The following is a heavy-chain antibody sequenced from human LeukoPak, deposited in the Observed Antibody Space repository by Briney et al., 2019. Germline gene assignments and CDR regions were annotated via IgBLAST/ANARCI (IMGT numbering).Heavy chain of an antibody. CDR2: ISGSGGSA. CDR3: AKGPKQQLVGSRGKYFDY. V-gene: IGHV3-23*01. J-gene: IGHJ4*02. CDR1: GFTFSSFA. Sequence: GGSLRLSCAASGFTFSSFAMSWVRQAPGKGLEWVSFISGSGGSAHYADSVKGRFTISRDNSKNTLYLQMNSLRADDTAVYYCAKGPKQQLVGSRGKYFDYWGQGTLVTVSS. D-gene: IGHD6-13*01.